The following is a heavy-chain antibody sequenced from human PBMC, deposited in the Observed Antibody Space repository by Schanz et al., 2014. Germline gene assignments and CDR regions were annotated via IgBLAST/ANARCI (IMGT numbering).Heavy chain of an antibody. CDR2: ITAYNGDT. J-gene: IGHJ6*03. D-gene: IGHD3-10*01. CDR3: ARVSMEFERGKSYYYYMDV. Sequence: QVQLVQSGAEVKKPGASVKVSCKASGYTFTSHGISWVRQAPGQGLEWMEEITAYNGDTNYALKLQGRVTMTTDTSTVTAYMELSSLRSEDTAIYYCARVSMEFERGKSYYYYMDVWGRGTTVTVS. CDR1: GYTFTSHG. V-gene: IGHV1-18*01.